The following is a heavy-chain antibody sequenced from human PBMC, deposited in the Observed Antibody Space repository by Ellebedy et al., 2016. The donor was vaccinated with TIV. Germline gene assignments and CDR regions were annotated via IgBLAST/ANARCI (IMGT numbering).Heavy chain of an antibody. D-gene: IGHD3-10*01. CDR1: GFTFSNYA. J-gene: IGHJ4*02. CDR3: AREGWFGELFDY. V-gene: IGHV3-30-3*01. Sequence: PGGSLRLSCAASGFTFSNYALHWVRQAPGKGLEWVAVISHDSTDKYYADSVKGRFTISRDNSKNTLYLQMNSLRAEDTAVYYCAREGWFGELFDYWGQGTLVTVSS. CDR2: ISHDSTDK.